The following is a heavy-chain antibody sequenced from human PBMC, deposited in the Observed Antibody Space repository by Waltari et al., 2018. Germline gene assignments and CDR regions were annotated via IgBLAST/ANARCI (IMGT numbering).Heavy chain of an antibody. D-gene: IGHD5-18*01. CDR1: DFTFRSNH. V-gene: IGHV3-66*02. Sequence: EVQLVESGGALVHPGGSLRLSCAASDFTFRSNHMAWVRQAPGKGLEWVSIIYAAGSTYYADSVMGRFTISRDNSKNTLHLQMNSLRSEDTAIYYCATARDEETAMVYFDHWGEGSLVSVSS. CDR2: IYAAGST. J-gene: IGHJ4*02. CDR3: ATARDEETAMVYFDH.